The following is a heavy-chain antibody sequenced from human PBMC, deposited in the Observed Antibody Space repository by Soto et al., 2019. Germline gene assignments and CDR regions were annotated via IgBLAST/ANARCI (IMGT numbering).Heavy chain of an antibody. CDR1: GFTFSSYA. D-gene: IGHD3-9*01. CDR2: ISGSGGST. V-gene: IGHV3-23*01. Sequence: LRLSCAASGFTFSSYAMSWVRQAPGKGLEWVSAISGSGGSTYYADSVKGRFTISRDNSKNTLYLQMNSLRAEDTAVYYCAKAYYDILTGYGYWGQGTLVTVSS. CDR3: AKAYYDILTGYGY. J-gene: IGHJ4*02.